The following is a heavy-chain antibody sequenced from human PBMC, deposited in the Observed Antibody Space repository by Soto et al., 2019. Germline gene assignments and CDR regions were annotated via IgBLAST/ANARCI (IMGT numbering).Heavy chain of an antibody. CDR3: ARVSWIQLWYFDY. CDR1: GFTFSSYW. CDR2: IKQDGSEK. Sequence: PGGSLRLSCAASGFTFSSYWMSWVRQAPGKGLEWVANIKQDGSEKYYVDSVKGRFTISRDNAKNSLYLQMNSLRAEDTAVYYCARVSWIQLWYFDYWGQGXLVTVSS. D-gene: IGHD5-18*01. J-gene: IGHJ4*02. V-gene: IGHV3-7*01.